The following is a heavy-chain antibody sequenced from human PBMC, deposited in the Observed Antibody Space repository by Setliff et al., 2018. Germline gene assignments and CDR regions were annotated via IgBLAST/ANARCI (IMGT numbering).Heavy chain of an antibody. V-gene: IGHV1-46*03. CDR2: INPSGGLT. J-gene: IGHJ3*02. D-gene: IGHD3-3*01. CDR3: ARDRFYNSWSGTSITAPHDAFDI. CDR1: GYTLTNYY. Sequence: ASVKVSCKTSGYTLTNYYMHWVRQAPGQGLEWMGIINPSGGLTRYAQKFQGRLTMTRDTSTSTVYMEVISLRSEDTAVYFCARDRFYNSWSGTSITAPHDAFDIWGQGTMVTVSS.